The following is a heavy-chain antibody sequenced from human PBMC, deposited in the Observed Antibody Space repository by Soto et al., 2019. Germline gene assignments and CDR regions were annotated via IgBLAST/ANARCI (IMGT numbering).Heavy chain of an antibody. D-gene: IGHD2-21*02. V-gene: IGHV4-30-4*01. CDR3: ATQYCRGDCPTLHYYGIDV. J-gene: IGHJ6*02. CDR2: IYYSGST. CDR1: GDSIRSGNHY. Sequence: PSETLSLTCTVSGDSIRSGNHYWSWIRQPPGKGLEWIGYIYYSGSTYYNPSLKSRVTISVDTSKNQFSLKLSSVTAADTAVYYCATQYCRGDCPTLHYYGIDVWGQGTTVTVSS.